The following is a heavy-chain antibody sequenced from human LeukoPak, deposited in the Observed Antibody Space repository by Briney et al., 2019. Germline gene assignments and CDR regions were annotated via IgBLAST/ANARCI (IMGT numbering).Heavy chain of an antibody. V-gene: IGHV4-31*03. D-gene: IGHD3-10*01. Sequence: SETLSLTCTVSADSLSSGGHYWAWIRQFPGEGLESIGFIHHSGRSRHNPSLKDRVAISVDTSRKQFALKLSSVTAADTAMYYCARGGNRFGGFYFDYWGQGIQVIVSS. CDR1: ADSLSSGGHY. CDR3: ARGGNRFGGFYFDY. J-gene: IGHJ4*02. CDR2: IHHSGRS.